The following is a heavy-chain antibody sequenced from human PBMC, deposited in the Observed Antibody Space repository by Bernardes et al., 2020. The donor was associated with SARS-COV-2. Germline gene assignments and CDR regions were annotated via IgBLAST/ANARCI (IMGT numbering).Heavy chain of an antibody. CDR3: ARDRVFDI. CDR1: GFTFSSYT. CDR2: ITSSSGTT. J-gene: IGHJ3*02. Sequence: GGSLRLSCAASGFTFSSYTMNWVRQAPGKGLEWVSYITSSSGTTYYADSVKGRFTISRDNAKNSLYLQMSSLRAEDTAVYYCARDRVFDIWGQGTMVTVSS. V-gene: IGHV3-48*01.